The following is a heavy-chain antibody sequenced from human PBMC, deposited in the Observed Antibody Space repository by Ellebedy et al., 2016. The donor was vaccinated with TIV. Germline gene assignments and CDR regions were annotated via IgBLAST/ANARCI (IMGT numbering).Heavy chain of an antibody. CDR1: GYTFTNYY. CDR2: INPSAGST. J-gene: IGHJ4*02. Sequence: ASVKVSCKASGYTFTNYYMDWVRQAPGQGLEWMGIINPSAGSTSYAQKFQDRVTMTRDTSTSTVYMELRSLRSDDTAVYYCARDLGGAGQCDYWGQGTLVTVSS. V-gene: IGHV1-46*01. CDR3: ARDLGGAGQCDY. D-gene: IGHD1-26*01.